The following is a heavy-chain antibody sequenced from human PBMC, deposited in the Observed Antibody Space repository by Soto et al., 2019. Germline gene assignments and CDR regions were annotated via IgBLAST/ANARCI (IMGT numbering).Heavy chain of an antibody. CDR2: INPNSGGT. D-gene: IGHD6-13*01. V-gene: IGHV1-2*02. CDR3: ARDGKQQLVRYIDY. J-gene: IGHJ4*02. Sequence: WASVKVSCKASGYNFTGYYMHWVRQAPGQGLEWMGWINPNSGGTNYAQKFQGRVTMTRDTSISTAYMELSRLRSDDTAVYYCARDGKQQLVRYIDYWGQGTLVTVSS. CDR1: GYNFTGYY.